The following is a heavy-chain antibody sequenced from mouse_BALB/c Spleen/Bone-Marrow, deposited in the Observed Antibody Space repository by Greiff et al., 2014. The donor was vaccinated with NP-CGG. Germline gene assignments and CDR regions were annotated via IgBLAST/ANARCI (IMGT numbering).Heavy chain of an antibody. CDR2: IDPANGNT. V-gene: IGHV14-3*02. J-gene: IGHJ3*01. Sequence: LVESGAELVKPGASVKLSCTASGFNFKDTYMHWVKQRPEQGLEWIGRIDPANGNTKYDPKFQGKATITADTSSNTAYLQLSSLTSEDTAVYYCASYYNGSSYGFAYWGQGTLVTVSA. CDR3: ASYYNGSSYGFAY. D-gene: IGHD1-1*01. CDR1: GFNFKDTY.